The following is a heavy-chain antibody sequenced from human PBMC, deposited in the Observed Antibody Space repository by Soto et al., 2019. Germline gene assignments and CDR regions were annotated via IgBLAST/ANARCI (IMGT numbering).Heavy chain of an antibody. CDR1: GFTFSSYA. D-gene: IGHD3-10*01. J-gene: IGHJ6*02. CDR3: AKXNGSGSYEYYYYYGMDV. Sequence: GESLRLSCAASGFTFSSYAMSWVRQAPGKGLEWVSAISGSGGSTYYADSVKGRFTISRDNSKNTLYLQMNSLRAEDTAVYYCAKXNGSGSYEYYYYYGMDVWGQGTTVTVSS. CDR2: ISGSGGST. V-gene: IGHV3-23*01.